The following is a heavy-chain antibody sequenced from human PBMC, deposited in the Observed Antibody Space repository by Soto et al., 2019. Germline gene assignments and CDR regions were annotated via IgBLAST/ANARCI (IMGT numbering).Heavy chain of an antibody. CDR3: ARDGGEGIVVVPAATPIGGDLAYYYGMDV. J-gene: IGHJ6*02. CDR2: ISYDGSNK. CDR1: GFTFSSYA. Sequence: GGSLRLSCAASGFTFSSYAMHWVRQAPGKGLEWVAVISYDGSNKYYADSVKGRFTISRDNSKNTLYLQMNSLRAEDTAVYYCARDGGEGIVVVPAATPIGGDLAYYYGMDVWGQGTTVTVSS. V-gene: IGHV3-30-3*01. D-gene: IGHD2-2*01.